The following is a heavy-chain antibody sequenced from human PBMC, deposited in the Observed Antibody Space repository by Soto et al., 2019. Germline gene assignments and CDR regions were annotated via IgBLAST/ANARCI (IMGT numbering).Heavy chain of an antibody. V-gene: IGHV1-3*01. D-gene: IGHD2-2*01. Sequence: QVQFVQSGAELKKPGASVKVSCKASGYTFTNYAMHWVRQAPGQRLEWMGWINAGNGNTKYSQKFQGRVTITRDTSASTAYVELTSLRSDDTAVYSCARVGYCSSTSCSDAFDIWGQGTLVTVSS. CDR2: INAGNGNT. CDR1: GYTFTNYA. CDR3: ARVGYCSSTSCSDAFDI. J-gene: IGHJ3*02.